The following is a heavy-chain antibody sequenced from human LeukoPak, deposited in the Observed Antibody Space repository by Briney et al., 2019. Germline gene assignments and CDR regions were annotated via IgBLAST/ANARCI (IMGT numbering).Heavy chain of an antibody. CDR1: GYTFTGYY. CDR2: INPNSGGT. D-gene: IGHD2-21*02. Sequence: APVKVSCKASGYTFTGYYMHWVRQAPGQGLEWMGWINPNSGGTNYAQKFQGRVTMTRDTSISTAYMELSRLRSDDTAVYYCAREVVVTAIGDFDYWGQGTLVTVSS. J-gene: IGHJ4*02. CDR3: AREVVVTAIGDFDY. V-gene: IGHV1-2*02.